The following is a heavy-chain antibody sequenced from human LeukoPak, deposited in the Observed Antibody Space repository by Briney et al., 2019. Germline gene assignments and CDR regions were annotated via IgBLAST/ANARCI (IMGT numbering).Heavy chain of an antibody. D-gene: IGHD3-3*01. V-gene: IGHV1-69*04. CDR3: ARDRRGYDFWSGRPTDY. CDR2: IIPILGIA. J-gene: IGHJ4*02. Sequence: RRASVKVSCKASGGTFSSYAISWVRQAPGQGLEWMGRIIPILGIANYAQKFQGRVTITADKSTSTAYMELSSLRSEDTAVYYCARDRRGYDFWSGRPTDYWGQGTLVTVPS. CDR1: GGTFSSYA.